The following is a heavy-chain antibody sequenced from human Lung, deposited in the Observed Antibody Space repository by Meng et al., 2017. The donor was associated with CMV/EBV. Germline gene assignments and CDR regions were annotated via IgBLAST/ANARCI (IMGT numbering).Heavy chain of an antibody. CDR2: IKQDGSEK. J-gene: IGHJ5*02. CDR3: ARDGAPAATPWGNWVDP. V-gene: IGHV3-7*01. Sequence: GGSXRLSCAASGFTFSSYWMSWVRQAPGKGLEWVANIKQDGSEKYYVDSVKGRFTISRDNAKNSLYLQMNSLRAEDTAVYYCARDGAPAATPWGNWVDPWXQGTLVTVSS. D-gene: IGHD2-2*01. CDR1: GFTFSSYW.